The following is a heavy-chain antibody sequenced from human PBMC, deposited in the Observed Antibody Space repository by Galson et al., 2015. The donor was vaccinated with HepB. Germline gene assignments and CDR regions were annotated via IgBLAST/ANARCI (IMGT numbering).Heavy chain of an antibody. Sequence: SLRLSCAASGFTFRSYAMHWVRQAPGKGLEWVGVISYDGSNKYYADSVKGRFTISRDNSKNTLYLQMNSLRAEDTAVYYCARVGELLIDYWGQGTLVTVSS. CDR3: ARVGELLIDY. J-gene: IGHJ4*02. V-gene: IGHV3-30*04. CDR2: ISYDGSNK. D-gene: IGHD1-26*01. CDR1: GFTFRSYA.